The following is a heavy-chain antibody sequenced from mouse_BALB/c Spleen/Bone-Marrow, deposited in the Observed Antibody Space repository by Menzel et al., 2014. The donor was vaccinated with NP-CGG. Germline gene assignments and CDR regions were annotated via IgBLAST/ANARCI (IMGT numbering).Heavy chain of an antibody. J-gene: IGHJ2*01. Sequence: LVKTGASVKISCKASGYSFTGYYMHWVKQSHGKSLEWIGYISCYNGATRYNQKFKGKATFTVDTSSSXAYMQFNSLTSEDSAVYYCARADRYDAFFDYWGQGTTLTVSS. CDR2: ISCYNGAT. D-gene: IGHD2-14*01. CDR3: ARADRYDAFFDY. CDR1: GYSFTGYY. V-gene: IGHV1S34*01.